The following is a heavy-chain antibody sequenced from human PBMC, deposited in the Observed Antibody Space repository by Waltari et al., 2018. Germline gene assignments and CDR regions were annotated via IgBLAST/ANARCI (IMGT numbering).Heavy chain of an antibody. CDR3: ARPPGGTFYYYYGMDV. Sequence: QVQLVQSGAEVKKPGASVKVSCKASGYTFTSYDINWVRQATGKGLEWMGWLNPNSGNTGYAQKFQGRVTMTRNTSISTAYMGLSSLRSEDTAVYYCARPPGGTFYYYYGMDVWGQGTTVTVSS. D-gene: IGHD2-15*01. V-gene: IGHV1-8*01. CDR1: GYTFTSYD. J-gene: IGHJ6*02. CDR2: LNPNSGNT.